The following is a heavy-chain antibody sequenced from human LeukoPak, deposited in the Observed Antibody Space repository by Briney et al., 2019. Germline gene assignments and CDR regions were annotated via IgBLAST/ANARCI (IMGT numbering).Heavy chain of an antibody. Sequence: PSETLSLTCAVYGGSFKAYYWRWTWIRQPPGKGLEGIGEITHTGRTNYNPSLESRVTILVDTSKNQFSLKLSSVTAADTAIYYCARGDHRDYTFYHYFGGDVWGQGTTVTVSS. J-gene: IGHJ6*02. V-gene: IGHV4-34*01. CDR1: GGSFKAYY. CDR3: ARGDHRDYTFYHYFGGDV. CDR2: ITHTGRT. D-gene: IGHD4-11*01.